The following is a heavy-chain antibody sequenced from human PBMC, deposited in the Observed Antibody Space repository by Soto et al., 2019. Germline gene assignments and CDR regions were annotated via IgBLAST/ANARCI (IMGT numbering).Heavy chain of an antibody. V-gene: IGHV2-5*01. Sequence: QITLKEAGPTLVKPTQTLTLTCTFSGFSLSTTGEGVFWIRQPPGKAPEWLALVHWNDDNRYSPCLRPRLTIRKDTSRKQVALSLTNLDPVDTGTYYCAPRRLGDTSPDYLGLDVWGQGHTVIVSS. CDR1: GFSLSTTGEG. CDR2: VHWNDDN. CDR3: APRRLGDTSPDYLGLDV. J-gene: IGHJ6*02.